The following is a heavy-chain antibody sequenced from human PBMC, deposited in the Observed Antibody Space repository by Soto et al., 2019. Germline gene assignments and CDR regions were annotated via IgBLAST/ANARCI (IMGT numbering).Heavy chain of an antibody. V-gene: IGHV3-73*01. D-gene: IGHD6-19*01. CDR3: TRQTDAVQWLVVPTDYNFDY. CDR1: GFTFGGSA. Sequence: PGGSLRLSCAASGFTFGGSAMHWVRQASGKGLEWVGHIRSKTNSYATAYAESVKGRFTISREDSMNTAYLQMNSLKTEDTAVYFCTRQTDAVQWLVVPTDYNFDYWGQGTLVTVSS. J-gene: IGHJ4*02. CDR2: IRSKTNSYAT.